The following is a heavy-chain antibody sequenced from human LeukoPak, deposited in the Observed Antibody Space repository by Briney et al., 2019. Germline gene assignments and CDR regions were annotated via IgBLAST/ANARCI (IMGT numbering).Heavy chain of an antibody. Sequence: GGSLRLSCAASGFNFANHSMSWVRQTAGKGLEWVSAISGGGDITYYADSVKGRFTISRDNSKDTLFLQMHSLRPGDTAVYYCVREDTPATANYWGQGTLVTISS. CDR2: ISGGGDIT. V-gene: IGHV3-23*01. D-gene: IGHD2-21*02. CDR1: GFNFANHS. J-gene: IGHJ4*02. CDR3: VREDTPATANY.